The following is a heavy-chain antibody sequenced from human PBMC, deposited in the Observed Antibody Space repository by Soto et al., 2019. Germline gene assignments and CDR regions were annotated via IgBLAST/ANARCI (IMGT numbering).Heavy chain of an antibody. D-gene: IGHD4-17*01. CDR2: INADGSDT. Sequence: EVQLVESGGDSVQPGGSLRLSCAASGFTFSSDWMHWVRQPPGKGLVWVSRINADGSDTDYADSVKGRFIISRDNAKSTLYLRMNTVRAEDTAIYFCARDSTTGLDYWGQGTLVTVSS. V-gene: IGHV3-74*01. CDR1: GFTFSSDW. CDR3: ARDSTTGLDY. J-gene: IGHJ4*02.